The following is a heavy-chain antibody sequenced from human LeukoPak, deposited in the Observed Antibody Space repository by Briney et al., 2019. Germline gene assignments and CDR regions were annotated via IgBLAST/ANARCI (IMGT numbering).Heavy chain of an antibody. CDR2: ISPDGNLE. CDR1: GFTFTTFG. J-gene: IGHJ4*02. CDR3: AKINNNDDY. Sequence: GRSLRLSCAASGFTFTTFGIHWVRQAPSKGLEWVAAISPDGNLEYYTDSVKGRFTISRDNSKNMIYLQMSSLRGENSALYYCAKINNNDDYWGQGTLVTISS. D-gene: IGHD1/OR15-1a*01. V-gene: IGHV3-30*18.